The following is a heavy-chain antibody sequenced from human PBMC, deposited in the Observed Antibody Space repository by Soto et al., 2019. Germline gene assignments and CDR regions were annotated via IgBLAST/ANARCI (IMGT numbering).Heavy chain of an antibody. CDR1: GGTFSSYA. CDR3: ARTWTTFNYYYGMDV. CDR2: IIPIFGTA. J-gene: IGHJ6*02. Sequence: ASVMVSCKASGGTFSSYAISWVRQAPGQGLEWVGGIIPIFGTANYAQKFQGRVTITADESTSTAYMELSSLRSEDTAVYYCARTWTTFNYYYGMDVWGQGTTVTVSS. D-gene: IGHD4-17*01. V-gene: IGHV1-69*13.